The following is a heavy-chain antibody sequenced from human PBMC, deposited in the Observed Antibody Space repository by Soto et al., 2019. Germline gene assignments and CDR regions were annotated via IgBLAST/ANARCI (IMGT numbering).Heavy chain of an antibody. D-gene: IGHD3-22*01. CDR3: ARVKGSGYHNWFDP. V-gene: IGHV1-18*01. CDR2: ISAYNGNT. Sequence: ASVKVSCKASGYTFASYGISWARHAPGQGLEWMGWISAYNGNTNYAQKLQGRVTMTTDTSTSTAYMELRSLRSDDTAVYYCARVKGSGYHNWFDPWGQGTLVTVSS. J-gene: IGHJ5*02. CDR1: GYTFASYG.